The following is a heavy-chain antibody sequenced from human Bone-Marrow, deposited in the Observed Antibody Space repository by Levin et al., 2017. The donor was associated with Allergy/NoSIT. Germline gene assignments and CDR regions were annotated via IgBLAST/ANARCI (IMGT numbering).Heavy chain of an antibody. D-gene: IGHD6-13*01. CDR3: ARGAVSPRPVFGSSWKKLRYAWFDP. J-gene: IGHJ5*02. CDR1: GYTFTSYD. CDR2: MNPNSGNT. Sequence: ASVKVSCKASGYTFTSYDINWVRQATGQGLEWMGWMNPNSGNTGYAQKFQGRVTMTRNTSISTAYMELSSLRSEDTAVYYCARGAVSPRPVFGSSWKKLRYAWFDPWGQGTLVTVSS. V-gene: IGHV1-8*01.